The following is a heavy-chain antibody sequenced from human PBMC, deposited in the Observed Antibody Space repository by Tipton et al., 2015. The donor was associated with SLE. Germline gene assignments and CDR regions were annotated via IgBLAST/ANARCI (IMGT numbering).Heavy chain of an antibody. CDR1: GFTFSSYN. CDR2: ISSSSSYI. D-gene: IGHD2-21*02. V-gene: IGHV3-21*01. CDR3: ARVGYCGGDSCYFDY. J-gene: IGHJ4*02. Sequence: SLRLSCAASGFTFSSYNMNWVRQAPGKGLEWVSSISSSSSYIFYADSVKGRFTISRDNAKNSLYLQMNSLRAEDTAVYYCARVGYCGGDSCYFDYWGQGTLVTVSS.